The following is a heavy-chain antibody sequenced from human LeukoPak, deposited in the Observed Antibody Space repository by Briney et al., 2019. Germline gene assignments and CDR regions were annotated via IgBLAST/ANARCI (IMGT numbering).Heavy chain of an antibody. Sequence: ASVKVSCKASGYTFSDYYVHWVRQTPGQGLEWMGWINPNSGGTNYAQKFQGRVTTTRDTSISTAYMGLGRLRSDDTAVYYCARWAYSSSSVDYWGQGTLVTVSS. CDR3: ARWAYSSSSVDY. V-gene: IGHV1-2*02. CDR2: INPNSGGT. D-gene: IGHD6-6*01. J-gene: IGHJ4*02. CDR1: GYTFSDYY.